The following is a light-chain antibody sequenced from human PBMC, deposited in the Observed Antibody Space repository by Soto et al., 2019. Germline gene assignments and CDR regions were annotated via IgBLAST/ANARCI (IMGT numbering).Light chain of an antibody. J-gene: IGKJ5*01. Sequence: EIVLTQSPATLSLSPGERATLSCRASQSVGSNLAWYQQKPGQPPRLLIYEASNRDTGVPTRFSGSGSGTEFTLSISSLQSEDFAVYYCQQYNNWPPITFGQGTRLEIK. CDR3: QQYNNWPPIT. CDR1: QSVGSN. V-gene: IGKV3D-15*01. CDR2: EAS.